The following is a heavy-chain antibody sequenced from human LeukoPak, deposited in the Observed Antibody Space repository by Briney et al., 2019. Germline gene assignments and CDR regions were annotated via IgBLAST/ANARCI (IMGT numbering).Heavy chain of an antibody. CDR1: GFSFSRYS. Sequence: GGSLRLSCAASGFSFSRYSMHWVRQAPGKGLEYVSAIGNNGDSTYYAKSVKGRFTISRDNSKNTLYLQMGSLRAEDMAVYYCARTSIAAREADYWGQGTLVTVSS. D-gene: IGHD6-6*01. V-gene: IGHV3-64*01. J-gene: IGHJ4*02. CDR2: IGNNGDST. CDR3: ARTSIAAREADY.